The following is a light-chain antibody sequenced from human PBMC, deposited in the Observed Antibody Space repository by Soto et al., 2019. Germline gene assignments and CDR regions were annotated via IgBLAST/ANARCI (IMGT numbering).Light chain of an antibody. CDR3: QQDNSFPSD. J-gene: IGKJ3*01. CDR2: AAS. Sequence: DIQLTQSPSSVSASAGDRVTINCRASQGISTLLAWYQQNPWKDPKVLIYAASSVQSGVPSRCNGSGSGTDITVTISSLQPEDFATDYGQQDNSFPSDFGPGSKVDIK. V-gene: IGKV1-12*02. CDR1: QGISTL.